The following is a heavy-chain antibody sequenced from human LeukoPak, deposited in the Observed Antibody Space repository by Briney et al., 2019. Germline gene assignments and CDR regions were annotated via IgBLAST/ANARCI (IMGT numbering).Heavy chain of an antibody. V-gene: IGHV5-51*01. Sequence: GESLKISCKGSGYSFTTYWIGWVRQMPGKGLEWMGIIYPGDSDTRYSPSFQGQVTISADKSITTAYLQWSSLKASDTAMYYCARGSGIDYNWFDPWGQGTLVTVSS. CDR3: ARGSGIDYNWFDP. J-gene: IGHJ5*02. D-gene: IGHD3-10*01. CDR1: GYSFTTYW. CDR2: IYPGDSDT.